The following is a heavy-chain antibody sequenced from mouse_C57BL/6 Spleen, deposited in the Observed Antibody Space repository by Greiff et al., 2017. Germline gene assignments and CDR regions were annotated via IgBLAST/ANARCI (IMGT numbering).Heavy chain of an antibody. CDR2: ISGGGGNT. D-gene: IGHD2-4*01. V-gene: IGHV5-9*01. J-gene: IGHJ2*01. Sequence: EVQLVESGGGLVKPGGSLKLSCAASGFTFSSYTMSWVRQTPEKRLEWVATISGGGGNTYYPDSVKGRFTISRDNAKNTLYLQMSSLRSEDTALYYCARLGDYDGYYFDYWGQGTTLTVSS. CDR3: ARLGDYDGYYFDY. CDR1: GFTFSSYT.